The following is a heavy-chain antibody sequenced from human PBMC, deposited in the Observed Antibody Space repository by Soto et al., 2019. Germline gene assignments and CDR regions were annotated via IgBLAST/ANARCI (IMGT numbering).Heavy chain of an antibody. CDR1: GGSFSGYF. Sequence: SETLSLTCAVYGGSFSGYFWSWIRQPPGKGLEWIGEIFHGGSTNYSPSPKSRVTISVDTSKNQFSLELSSVTAADTAVYYCARPHYDSNTFYYFFDYWGQGTLVTVSS. D-gene: IGHD3-22*01. CDR3: ARPHYDSNTFYYFFDY. J-gene: IGHJ4*02. V-gene: IGHV4-34*12. CDR2: IFHGGST.